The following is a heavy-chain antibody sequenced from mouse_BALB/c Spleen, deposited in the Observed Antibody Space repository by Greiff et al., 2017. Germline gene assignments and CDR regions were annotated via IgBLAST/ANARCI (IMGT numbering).Heavy chain of an antibody. V-gene: IGHV6-6*02. Sequence: EVMLVESGGGLVQPGGSMKLSCVASGFTFSNYWMNWVRQSPEKGLEWVAEIRLKSNNYATHYAESVKGRFTISRDNSKSSVYLQMNNLRAEDTGIYYCTRPFFDVWGAGTTVTVSS. CDR3: TRPFFDV. CDR2: IRLKSNNYAT. J-gene: IGHJ1*01. CDR1: GFTFSNYW.